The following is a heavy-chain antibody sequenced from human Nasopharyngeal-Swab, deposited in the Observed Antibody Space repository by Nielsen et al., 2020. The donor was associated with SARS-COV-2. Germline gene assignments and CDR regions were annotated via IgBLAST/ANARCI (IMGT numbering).Heavy chain of an antibody. J-gene: IGHJ5*02. V-gene: IGHV3-7*03. Sequence: GEYLKISGAASGFIFSSYWMSGVRQAPGKGLEWVANIKQDGSESYYVDSVKGRFTISRDNAKNSLYLQMNSLTVEDPAVYYCAMVGGSGCNREINWFDPWGQGTLVTVSS. CDR2: IKQDGSES. CDR1: GFIFSSYW. D-gene: IGHD6-19*01. CDR3: AMVGGSGCNREINWFDP.